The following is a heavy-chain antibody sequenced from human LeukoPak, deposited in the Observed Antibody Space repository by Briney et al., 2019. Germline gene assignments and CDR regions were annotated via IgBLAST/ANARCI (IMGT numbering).Heavy chain of an antibody. Sequence: GGSLRLSCAASGLTFSNYAMSWVRQAPGKGLEWVSAISGGGGSRYYADSVKGRFTISRDNSKNMLYLQMNSLRAEDTAVYYCAKDPYDFWSGIIDYWGQGTLVTVSS. J-gene: IGHJ4*02. CDR1: GLTFSNYA. CDR2: ISGGGGSR. CDR3: AKDPYDFWSGIIDY. V-gene: IGHV3-23*01. D-gene: IGHD3-3*01.